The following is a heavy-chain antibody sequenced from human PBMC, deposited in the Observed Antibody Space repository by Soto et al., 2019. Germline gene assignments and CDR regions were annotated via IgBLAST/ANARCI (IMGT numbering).Heavy chain of an antibody. D-gene: IGHD2-2*01. CDR2: IYYSGST. CDR1: GGSISSAGYY. CDR3: ASLPGYCSSTSCYGEYWYGMDV. Sequence: QVQLQESGPGLVKPSQTLSLTCTVSGGSISSAGYYWSWIRQHPGKGLEWIGYIYYSGSTYYNPSLKSRVTISVDTSENQFSLKLTSVTAADTAVYYCASLPGYCSSTSCYGEYWYGMDVWGQGTTVTVSS. J-gene: IGHJ6*02. V-gene: IGHV4-31*03.